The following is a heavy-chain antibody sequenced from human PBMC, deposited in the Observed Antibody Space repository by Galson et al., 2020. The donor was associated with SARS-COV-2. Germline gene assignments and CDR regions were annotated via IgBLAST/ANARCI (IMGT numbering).Heavy chain of an antibody. CDR1: GGSINSGDNY. V-gene: IGHV4-31*03. J-gene: IGHJ4*02. CDR3: ARGYDYNGHYMDY. Sequence: SETLSLTCTVSGGSINSGDNYWSWIRQRPGKGLEWLGYIHYSGSTHYNPSLKSRLIISIDTSKNQFSLKVISVTAADTAVYYCARGYDYNGHYMDYWGQGTLVTVSS. CDR2: IHYSGST. D-gene: IGHD3-16*01.